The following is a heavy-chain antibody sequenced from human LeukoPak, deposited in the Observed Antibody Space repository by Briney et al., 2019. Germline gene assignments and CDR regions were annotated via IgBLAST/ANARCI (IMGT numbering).Heavy chain of an antibody. CDR3: ARGQWLPVFDF. CDR2: IYHSGST. Sequence: SETLSLTCSVSGGFNTHYCWTWIRQPPGKELEWIGYIYHSGSTKYNPSLKSRVTISVDTSKNHFSLKLSSVTAADTAVYYCARGQWLPVFDFWGQGTLVTVSS. CDR1: GGFNTHYC. D-gene: IGHD3-22*01. V-gene: IGHV4-59*01. J-gene: IGHJ4*02.